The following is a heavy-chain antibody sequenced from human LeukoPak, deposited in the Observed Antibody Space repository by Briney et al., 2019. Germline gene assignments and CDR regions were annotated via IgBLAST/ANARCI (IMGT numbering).Heavy chain of an antibody. Sequence: PSETLSLTCTVSGDSIIIVYYWGWIRQPPGKGLEGIGSIYHSGSTYYNPSLKSGVAISFDTSKNQFSLKLSYVTAADTAVFYCARHRWDMLRRVAYYYYMDVWGKGTTVTISS. CDR2: IYHSGST. J-gene: IGHJ6*03. D-gene: IGHD3-10*01. V-gene: IGHV4-38-2*02. CDR1: GDSIIIVYY. CDR3: ARHRWDMLRRVAYYYYMDV.